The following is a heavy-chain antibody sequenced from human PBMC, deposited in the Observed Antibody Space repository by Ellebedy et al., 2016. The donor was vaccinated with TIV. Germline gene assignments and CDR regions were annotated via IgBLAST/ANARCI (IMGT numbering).Heavy chain of an antibody. CDR3: VSSVSVDAFDL. J-gene: IGHJ3*01. CDR1: GGSLSDNY. D-gene: IGHD3-10*01. CDR2: LYYTGST. V-gene: IGHV4-59*01. Sequence: SETLSLTCAVSGGSLSDNYWTWIRQPPGKGLEWIGYLYYTGSTNYNPSLKSRVTISVNTPRNQFSLKLNSVTAADTAVYYGVSSVSVDAFDLWGQGTMVTVSS.